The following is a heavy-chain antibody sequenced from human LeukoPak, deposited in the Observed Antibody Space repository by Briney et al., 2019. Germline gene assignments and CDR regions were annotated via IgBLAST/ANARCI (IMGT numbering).Heavy chain of an antibody. D-gene: IGHD6-6*01. CDR2: IIPILGIA. CDR1: GGTFSSYA. V-gene: IGHV1-69*04. Sequence: SVKVSCKASGGTFSSYAISWVRQAPGQGLEWMGRIIPILGIANYAQKFQGRVTITADKSTSTAYMELSSPTSADTAVYYCATSRDYYGMDVWGQGTTVTVSS. J-gene: IGHJ6*02. CDR3: ATSRDYYGMDV.